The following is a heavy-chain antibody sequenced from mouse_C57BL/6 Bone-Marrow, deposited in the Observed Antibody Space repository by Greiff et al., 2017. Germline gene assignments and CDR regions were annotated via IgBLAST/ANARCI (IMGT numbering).Heavy chain of an antibody. CDR1: GYTFTDYY. CDR2: IFPGSGST. CDR3: ARHYYGSFYWYFDV. J-gene: IGHJ1*03. V-gene: IGHV1-75*01. Sequence: VKLQESGPELVKPGASVKISCKASGYTFTDYYINWVKQRPGQGLEWIGWIFPGSGSTYYNEKFKGKATLTVDKSSSTAYMLLSSLTSEDSAVYFCARHYYGSFYWYFDVWGTGTTVTVSS. D-gene: IGHD1-1*01.